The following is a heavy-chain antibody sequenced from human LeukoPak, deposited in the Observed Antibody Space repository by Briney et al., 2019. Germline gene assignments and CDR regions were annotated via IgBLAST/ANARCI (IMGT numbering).Heavy chain of an antibody. CDR2: ISYDGSNK. D-gene: IGHD2-2*02. J-gene: IGHJ6*02. V-gene: IGHV3-30-3*01. CDR1: GFTFSGYA. Sequence: GGSLRLSCAASGFTFSGYAMHWVRQAPGKGLEWVAVISYDGSNKYYADSVKGRFTISRDNSKNTLYLQMNSLRAEDTAVYYCARGPYCSSTSCYRYYYYGMDVWGQGTTVTVSS. CDR3: ARGPYCSSTSCYRYYYYGMDV.